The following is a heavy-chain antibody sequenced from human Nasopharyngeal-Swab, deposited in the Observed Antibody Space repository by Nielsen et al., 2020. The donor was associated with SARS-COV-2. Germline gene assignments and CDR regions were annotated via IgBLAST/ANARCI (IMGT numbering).Heavy chain of an antibody. D-gene: IGHD2-15*01. V-gene: IGHV1-69*13. CDR1: GGTFSSYA. Sequence: SVKVSCKASGGTFSSYAISWVRQAPGQGLEWMGGIIPIFGTANYAQKFQGRVTITADESTSTAYMELSSLRSEDTAVYYCAREARYCSGGSCFQHWGQGTLVTVSS. J-gene: IGHJ1*01. CDR3: AREARYCSGGSCFQH. CDR2: IIPIFGTA.